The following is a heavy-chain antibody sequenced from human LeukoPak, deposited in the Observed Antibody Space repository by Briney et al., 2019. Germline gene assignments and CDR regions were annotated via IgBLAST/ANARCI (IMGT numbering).Heavy chain of an antibody. CDR3: ARDRSDIVVVVAAPGAFDI. V-gene: IGHV4-34*01. Sequence: SETLSLTCAVYGGSFSDYHWTWIRQPPGKGLEWIGEIDHSGSTNYNPSLKSRVSISADTSKNQFSLKLSSVTAADTAVYYCARDRSDIVVVVAAPGAFDIWGQGTMVTVSS. CDR2: IDHSGST. CDR1: GGSFSDYH. J-gene: IGHJ3*02. D-gene: IGHD2-15*01.